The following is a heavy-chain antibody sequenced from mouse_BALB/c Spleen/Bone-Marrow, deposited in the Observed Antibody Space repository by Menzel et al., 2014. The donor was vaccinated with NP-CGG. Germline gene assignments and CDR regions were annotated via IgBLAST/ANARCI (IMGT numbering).Heavy chain of an antibody. Sequence: QVTLKVCGPGILQPSQTLSLTCSFSGFSLSTSGMGVSWIRQPSGKGLEWLGHIYWDDDKRYNPFLKSRLTISKDSSNNHVFPKITSFDTADTATYYCTRLIVTDWSSFDSWRQGTTLTVSS. CDR1: GFSLSTSGMG. CDR3: TRLIVTDWSSFDS. CDR2: IYWDDDK. J-gene: IGHJ2*01. V-gene: IGHV8-12*01. D-gene: IGHD2-12*01.